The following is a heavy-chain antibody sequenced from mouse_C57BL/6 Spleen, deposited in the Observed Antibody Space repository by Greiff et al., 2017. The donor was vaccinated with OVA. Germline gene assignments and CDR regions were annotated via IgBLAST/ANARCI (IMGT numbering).Heavy chain of an antibody. Sequence: VKLMESGPGLVAPSQSLSITCTVSGFSLTSYAINWVRQPPGKGLEWLGVIWTGGGTNYNSALKSRLSISKDNSKSQVFLKMNSLQTDDTARYYCARKEFYGGYYCDYWGQGTTLTVSS. J-gene: IGHJ2*01. CDR3: ARKEFYGGYYCDY. CDR2: IWTGGGT. CDR1: GFSLTSYA. D-gene: IGHD1-1*02. V-gene: IGHV2-9-1*01.